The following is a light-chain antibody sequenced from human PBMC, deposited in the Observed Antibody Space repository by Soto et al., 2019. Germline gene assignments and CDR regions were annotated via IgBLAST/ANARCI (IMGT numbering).Light chain of an antibody. Sequence: EIVLTQSPGTLSLSPGERATLSCRASQSVSSSYLAWFQQKPGQAPRLLIYDASSRATGIPDRFSGSGSGTDFTLTISRLEPEDVAVYYCQQYGSSPGTFGGGTKVEIK. CDR1: QSVSSSY. J-gene: IGKJ4*01. V-gene: IGKV3-20*01. CDR2: DAS. CDR3: QQYGSSPGT.